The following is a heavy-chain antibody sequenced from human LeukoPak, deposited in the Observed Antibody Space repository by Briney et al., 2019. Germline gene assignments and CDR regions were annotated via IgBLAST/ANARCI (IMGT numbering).Heavy chain of an antibody. CDR2: IYYSGST. D-gene: IGHD6-19*01. CDR1: GGSFSGYY. V-gene: IGHV4-59*01. Sequence: SETLSLTCAVYGGSFSGYYWSWIRQPPGKGLEWIGYIYYSGSTNYNPSLKSRITISVDTSKNQFSLKLSSVTAADTAVYYCARSNSSGWYYWSFDLWGRGTLVTVSS. J-gene: IGHJ2*01. CDR3: ARSNSSGWYYWSFDL.